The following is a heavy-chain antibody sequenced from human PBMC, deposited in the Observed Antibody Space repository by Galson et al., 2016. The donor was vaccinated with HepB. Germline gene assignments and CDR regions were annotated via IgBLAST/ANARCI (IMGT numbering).Heavy chain of an antibody. CDR3: TSAGTSTRYFDN. CDR1: GFIFSDHY. D-gene: IGHD2/OR15-2a*01. V-gene: IGHV3-72*01. Sequence: SLRLSCAPSGFIFSDHYMNWVRQAPGKGLEWVARRRNKPSSYTTEYAAPVEGRFTIPRDESKNSLYLQMSSLKTEDTAVYYCTSAGTSTRYFDNWGQGTLVTVSS. J-gene: IGHJ4*02. CDR2: RRNKPSSYTT.